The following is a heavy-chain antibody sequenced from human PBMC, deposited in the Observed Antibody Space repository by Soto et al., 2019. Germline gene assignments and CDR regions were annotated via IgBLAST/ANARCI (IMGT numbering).Heavy chain of an antibody. V-gene: IGHV3-33*01. CDR2: IWYDGSNK. CDR3: ARDLPDTMEFDYSNYPNFDY. Sequence: GGSLRLSCAASGFTFSSYGMHWVRQAPGKGLEWVAVIWYDGSNKYYADSVKGRFTISRDNSKNTLYLQMNSLRAQDTAVYYCARDLPDTMEFDYSNYPNFDYWGQGTLVTVSS. D-gene: IGHD4-4*01. CDR1: GFTFSSYG. J-gene: IGHJ4*02.